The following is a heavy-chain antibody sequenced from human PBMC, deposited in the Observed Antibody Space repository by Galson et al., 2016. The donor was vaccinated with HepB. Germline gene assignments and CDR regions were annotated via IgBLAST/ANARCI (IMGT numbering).Heavy chain of an antibody. CDR1: GLTFSSYA. Sequence: SLRLSCAASGLTFSSYAMHWVRQAPGKGLEWVAVISHHGIKKFYGDFVSGRFTISRDNSKNSLYLQMNSLSAEDTCIYYCARAPTTVTTYSVVYVMDVWGQGTTVTVSS. CDR3: ARAPTTVTTYSVVYVMDV. D-gene: IGHD4-17*01. J-gene: IGHJ6*02. V-gene: IGHV3-30*04. CDR2: ISHHGIKK.